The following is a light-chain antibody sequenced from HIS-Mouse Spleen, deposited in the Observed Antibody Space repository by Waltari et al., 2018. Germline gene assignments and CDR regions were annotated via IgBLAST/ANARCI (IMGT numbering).Light chain of an antibody. V-gene: IGLV2-14*01. CDR3: SSYTSSSFNVV. Sequence: QSALTQPASVSGSPGQSITISCTGTSSDVGGYNYVSWYQQHPGKAPKLMIYEVSNRPSGVSTRFSGSKSGNTASLTISGLQAEDEADYYCSSYTSSSFNVVFGGGTKLTVL. CDR2: EVS. CDR1: SSDVGGYNY. J-gene: IGLJ2*01.